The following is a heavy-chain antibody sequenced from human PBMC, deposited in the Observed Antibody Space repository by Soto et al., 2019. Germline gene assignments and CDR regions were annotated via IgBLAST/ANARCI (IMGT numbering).Heavy chain of an antibody. Sequence: SETLSLPCTVSGGSISSSSYYWGWIRQPPGKGLEWIGSIYYSGSTYYNPSLKSRVTISVDTSKNQFSLKLSSVTAADTAVYYCARHVYDFWSGYLPNFDYWGQGTLVTVSS. CDR3: ARHVYDFWSGYLPNFDY. CDR1: GGSISSSSYY. J-gene: IGHJ4*02. V-gene: IGHV4-39*01. D-gene: IGHD3-3*01. CDR2: IYYSGST.